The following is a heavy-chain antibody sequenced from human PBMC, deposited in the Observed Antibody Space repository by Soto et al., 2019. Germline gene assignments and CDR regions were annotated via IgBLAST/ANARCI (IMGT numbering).Heavy chain of an antibody. V-gene: IGHV3-30-3*01. CDR2: ISYDGSNK. Sequence: QVQLVESGGGVVQPGRSLRLSWAASGFTFSNYAIHWVRQAPGKGLEWVTVISYDGSNKYYAGSVKGRFTISRDNSKNTLYLQMNSLRPEDTAVYYCARDRGAAAGHSDYWGQGTLVTVSS. CDR3: ARDRGAAAGHSDY. D-gene: IGHD6-13*01. CDR1: GFTFSNYA. J-gene: IGHJ4*02.